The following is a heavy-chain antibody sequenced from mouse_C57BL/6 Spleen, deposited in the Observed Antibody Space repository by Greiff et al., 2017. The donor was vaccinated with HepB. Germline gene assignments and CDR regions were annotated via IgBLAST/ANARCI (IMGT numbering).Heavy chain of an antibody. CDR2: IYPGDGDT. D-gene: IGHD1-1*01. CDR3: AREGDCGSGRYAMDY. V-gene: IGHV1-82*01. Sequence: QVQLQQSGPELVKPGASVKISCKASGYAFSSSWMNWVKQRPGKGLEWIGRIYPGDGDTNYNGKFKGKATLTADKSSSTAYMQLSSLTSEDSAVYFCAREGDCGSGRYAMDYWGQGTSVTVSS. CDR1: GYAFSSSW. J-gene: IGHJ4*01.